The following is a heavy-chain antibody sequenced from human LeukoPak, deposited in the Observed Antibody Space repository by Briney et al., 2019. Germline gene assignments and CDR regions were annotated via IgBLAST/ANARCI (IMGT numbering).Heavy chain of an antibody. CDR2: VSPGGYT. J-gene: IGHJ5*02. V-gene: IGHV4-34*01. CDR3: ARIRCGRGQARCYNH. CDR1: GVSVSDYY. Sequence: SETLSLTCAVSGVSVSDYYWSWIRQSPEKGLEWIGEVSPGGYTTHNPSLRSRVIISEDTSENQLSLNVTSVTAADTALYYCARIRCGRGQARCYNHWAQGSLVTVSS. D-gene: IGHD2-21*01.